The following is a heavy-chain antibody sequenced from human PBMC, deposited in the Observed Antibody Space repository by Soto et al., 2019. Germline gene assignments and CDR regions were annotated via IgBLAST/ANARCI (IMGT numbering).Heavy chain of an antibody. J-gene: IGHJ4*02. CDR3: AKDPRAYSTNMGYYFDY. CDR1: GFTFSSHA. D-gene: IGHD6-13*01. V-gene: IGHV3-23*01. Sequence: EVQLLESGGGLVQPGGSLRLSCAASGFTFSSHAMSWVRQAPGKGLEWVSTLSAFGNRSYAESVKGRFIISRDISKNTLSLQINSLRVDDTAVYYCAKDPRAYSTNMGYYFDYWGQGSLVTVSS. CDR2: LSAFGNR.